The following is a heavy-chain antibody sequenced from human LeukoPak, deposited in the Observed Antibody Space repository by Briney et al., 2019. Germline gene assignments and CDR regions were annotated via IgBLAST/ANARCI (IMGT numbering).Heavy chain of an antibody. V-gene: IGHV4-38-2*01. D-gene: IGHD2-2*01. Sequence: PSETLSLTCAVSGYSISSGYYWGCSRQPPGKGLEWIGSIYHSGCTYYNPSLKSRVTISVDTSKNQFSLKLSSVTAADTAVYYCARLPPRLGYCSSTSCPPDPRWGSSSPFVDYWGQGTLVTVSS. J-gene: IGHJ4*02. CDR1: GYSISSGYY. CDR2: IYHSGCT. CDR3: ARLPPRLGYCSSTSCPPDPRWGSSSPFVDY.